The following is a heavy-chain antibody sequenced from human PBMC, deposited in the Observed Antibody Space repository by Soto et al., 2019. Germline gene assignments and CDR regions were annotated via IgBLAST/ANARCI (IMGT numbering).Heavy chain of an antibody. CDR1: GFTVSSNY. V-gene: IGHV3-66*01. Sequence: PGGSLRLSCAASGFTVSSNYMSWVRQAPGKGLEWVSVIYSGGSTYYADSVKGRFTISRDNSKNTLYLQMNSLRAEDTAVYYCARDFRSGYYYYMDVWGKGTTVTVSS. CDR3: ARDFRSGYYYYMDV. J-gene: IGHJ6*03. CDR2: IYSGGST. D-gene: IGHD6-19*01.